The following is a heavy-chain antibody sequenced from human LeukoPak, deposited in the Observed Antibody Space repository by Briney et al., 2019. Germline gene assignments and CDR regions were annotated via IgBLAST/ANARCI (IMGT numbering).Heavy chain of an antibody. Sequence: ASVKVSCKASGYTFTSYYIHWVRQAPGQGLEWLGIINPGGAGTDYAQKFQGRVTMTRNTSISTAYMELSSLRSEDTAVYYCARYQAEYYYDSSGHDAFDIWGQGTMVTVSS. D-gene: IGHD3-22*01. CDR1: GYTFTSYY. V-gene: IGHV1-46*01. CDR2: INPGGAGT. CDR3: ARYQAEYYYDSSGHDAFDI. J-gene: IGHJ3*02.